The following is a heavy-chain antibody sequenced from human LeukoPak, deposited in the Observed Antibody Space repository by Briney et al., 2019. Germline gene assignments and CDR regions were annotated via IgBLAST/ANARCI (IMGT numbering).Heavy chain of an antibody. J-gene: IGHJ4*02. CDR2: ISAYNGNT. Sequence: ASVKVSCKASGYTFTSYGISWVRQAPGQGLEWMGWISAYNGNTNYAQKLQGRVTMTTDTSTSTAYMELRCLRSDDTAVYYCARPGVVRGVIPYYFDYWGQGTLVTVSS. V-gene: IGHV1-18*01. CDR3: ARPGVVRGVIPYYFDY. D-gene: IGHD3-10*02. CDR1: GYTFTSYG.